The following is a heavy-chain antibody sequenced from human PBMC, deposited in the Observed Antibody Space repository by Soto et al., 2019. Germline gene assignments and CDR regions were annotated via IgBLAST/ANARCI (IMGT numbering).Heavy chain of an antibody. D-gene: IGHD6-19*01. J-gene: IGHJ6*02. V-gene: IGHV6-1*01. CDR1: GDSVSSNSVA. CDR2: TYYRSKWYN. Sequence: SQTLSLTCAISGDSVSSNSVAWNWIRQSPSRGLEWLGRTYYRSKWYNDYAVSVKSRITINLDTSKNQFSLQLNSVTPEDTAVYYCARDPGYSSGWYYYYGMDVWGQGTTVIVSS. CDR3: ARDPGYSSGWYYYYGMDV.